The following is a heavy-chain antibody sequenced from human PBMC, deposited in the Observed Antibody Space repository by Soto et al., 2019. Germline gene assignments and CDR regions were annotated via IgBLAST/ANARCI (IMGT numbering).Heavy chain of an antibody. Sequence: EVQLLESGGGLVQPGGSLRLSCAASGFTFNSYTMSWVRQAPGKGLEWVSAFSGSGGSTYYADSVKGRFTISRVNSKNMLYLQMNSLRAEDTAIYYCAKGYCSGGSCYRRYWYFDLWGRGTLVTVSS. CDR3: AKGYCSGGSCYRRYWYFDL. CDR1: GFTFNSYT. V-gene: IGHV3-23*01. CDR2: FSGSGGST. J-gene: IGHJ2*01. D-gene: IGHD2-15*01.